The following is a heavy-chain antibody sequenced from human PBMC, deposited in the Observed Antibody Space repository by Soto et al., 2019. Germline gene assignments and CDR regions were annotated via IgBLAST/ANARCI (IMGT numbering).Heavy chain of an antibody. V-gene: IGHV1-69*05. CDR3: ARDDSGFSGSHYIDYFNY. CDR2: IILPFGTP. Sequence: ASVKVSCKASGGTFSNYAISWVRQAPGQGLEWMGGIILPFGTPNYAQKFQGRVTFTRDTSAGTVYMQLSSLTSEDTAFYYCARDDSGFSGSHYIDYFNYWGQGALVTVSS. J-gene: IGHJ4*02. D-gene: IGHD1-26*01. CDR1: GGTFSNYA.